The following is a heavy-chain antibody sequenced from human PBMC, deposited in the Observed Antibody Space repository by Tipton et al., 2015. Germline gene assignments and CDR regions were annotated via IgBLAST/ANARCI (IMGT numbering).Heavy chain of an antibody. D-gene: IGHD3-10*01. V-gene: IGHV4-38-2*01. J-gene: IGHJ4*02. Sequence: TLSLTCAVSAYSITSDYYWGWIRQPPGKGLEWIGCISHRGDTTYNPSPKSRVTISLETSKNQLSLKLNSVTAADTAVYYCARGLLLWFGMSDYWGRGTLVTVSS. CDR2: ISHRGDT. CDR1: AYSITSDYY. CDR3: ARGLLLWFGMSDY.